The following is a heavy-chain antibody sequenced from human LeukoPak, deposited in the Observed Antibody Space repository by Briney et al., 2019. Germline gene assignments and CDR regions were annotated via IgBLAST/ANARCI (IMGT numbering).Heavy chain of an antibody. J-gene: IGHJ4*02. V-gene: IGHV3-48*02. CDR2: ISTTSSTI. CDR1: GFTFSSYG. CDR3: ARYCTSGSCYSDH. D-gene: IGHD2-15*01. Sequence: GGSLRLSCAASGFTFSSYGMSWVRQAPGKGLEWVSYISTTSSTIYYADSAKGRFTISRDNAQNSLYLQMNSLRDEDTAVYYCARYCTSGSCYSDHWGQGTLVTVSS.